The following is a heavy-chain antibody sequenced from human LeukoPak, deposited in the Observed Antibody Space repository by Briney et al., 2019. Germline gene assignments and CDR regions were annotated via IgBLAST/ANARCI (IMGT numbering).Heavy chain of an antibody. CDR2: IIPIFGTA. CDR3: ARNGHYDFWSGYYLGYYYYYMDV. Sequence: GASVKVSCKASGGTFSSYAISWVRQAPGQGLEWMGGIIPIFGTANYAQKFQGRVTITTDESTSTAYMELSSLRSEDTAVYYCARNGHYDFWSGYYLGYYYYYMDVWGKGTTVTVSS. V-gene: IGHV1-69*05. J-gene: IGHJ6*03. CDR1: GGTFSSYA. D-gene: IGHD3-3*01.